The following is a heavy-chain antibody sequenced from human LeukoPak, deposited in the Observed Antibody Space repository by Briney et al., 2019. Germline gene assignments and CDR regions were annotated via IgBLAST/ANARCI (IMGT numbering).Heavy chain of an antibody. V-gene: IGHV4-34*01. Sequence: SETLSLTCTVSGGSISSYYWSWIRQPPGKGLEWIGEINHSGSTNYNPSLKSRVTISVDTSKNQFSLKLSSVTAADTAVYYCARGPPANVLLWFGEFYFDYWGQGTLVTVSS. CDR1: GGSISSYY. D-gene: IGHD3-10*01. CDR2: INHSGST. CDR3: ARGPPANVLLWFGEFYFDY. J-gene: IGHJ4*02.